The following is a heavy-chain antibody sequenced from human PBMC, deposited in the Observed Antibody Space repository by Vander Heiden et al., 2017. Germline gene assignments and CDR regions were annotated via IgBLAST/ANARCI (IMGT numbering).Heavy chain of an antibody. J-gene: IGHJ4*02. D-gene: IGHD3-10*01. CDR2: INSDESTT. CDR3: ARGQINGASYFDS. Sequence: EVQLLESGGGLVQPGGSLRPRCPAPGFTFSTYWMHWVRQVPGKGLVWVSRINSDESTTNYADAVKGRFTISRDNAKNTVFLQMNSLGAEDTAVYYCARGQINGASYFDSWGQGTLGTVSS. V-gene: IGHV3-74*01. CDR1: GFTFSTYW.